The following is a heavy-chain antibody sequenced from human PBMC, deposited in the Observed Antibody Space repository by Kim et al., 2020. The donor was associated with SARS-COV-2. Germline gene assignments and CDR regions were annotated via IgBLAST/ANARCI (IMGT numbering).Heavy chain of an antibody. CDR2: GST. V-gene: IGHV4-34*01. J-gene: IGHJ3*02. D-gene: IGHD3-16*01. Sequence: GSTHPNPSPGSRVTISVAEGKNQFSLNLRSMTAADTAIYYCAKVSGDSTGGGAFDIWGQGIMVTVSS. CDR3: AKVSGDSTGGGAFDI.